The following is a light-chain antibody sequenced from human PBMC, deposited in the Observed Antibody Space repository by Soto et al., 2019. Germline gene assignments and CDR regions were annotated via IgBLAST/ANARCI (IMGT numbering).Light chain of an antibody. CDR2: GAS. CDR3: QQYASSPHT. V-gene: IGKV3-20*01. Sequence: EIVLTQSPGTLSLSPGERATLSCRASQSVSSSYLAWFQQKPGQAPRLLIYGASNRATGIPDRFSGSGSGTDFTLTISILEPEDFAVFYCQQYASSPHTFGQGTKLEIK. CDR1: QSVSSSY. J-gene: IGKJ2*01.